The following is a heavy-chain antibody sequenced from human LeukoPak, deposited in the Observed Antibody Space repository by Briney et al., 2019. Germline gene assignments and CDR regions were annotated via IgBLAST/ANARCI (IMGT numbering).Heavy chain of an antibody. V-gene: IGHV3-48*03. CDR1: GFTFSSYE. CDR3: AGEHSSSGWGYFDY. D-gene: IGHD6-25*01. Sequence: PGGSLRLSCAASGFTFSSYEMNWVRQAPGKGLEWVSYITNRGSGSTIYYAGSVKGRFTVSRDDAKNSLYLQMNSLRVEDTAVYYCAGEHSSSGWGYFDYWGQGALVTVSS. J-gene: IGHJ4*02. CDR2: ITNRGSGSTI.